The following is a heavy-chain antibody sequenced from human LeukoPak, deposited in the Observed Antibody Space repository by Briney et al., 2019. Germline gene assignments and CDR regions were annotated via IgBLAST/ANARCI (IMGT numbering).Heavy chain of an antibody. CDR2: IYYSGST. CDR1: GYSISSGFC. Sequence: SETLSLTCSVSGYSISSGFCWGWIRQPPGKGLEWIGYIYYSGSTNYNPSLKSRVTISVDTSKNQFSLKLSSVTAADTAVYYCARGLGIAAPPYYYYYYYMDVWGKGTTVTVSS. D-gene: IGHD6-13*01. CDR3: ARGLGIAAPPYYYYYYYMDV. J-gene: IGHJ6*03. V-gene: IGHV4-38-2*02.